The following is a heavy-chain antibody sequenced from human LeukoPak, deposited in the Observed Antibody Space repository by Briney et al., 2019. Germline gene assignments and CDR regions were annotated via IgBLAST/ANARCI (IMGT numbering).Heavy chain of an antibody. D-gene: IGHD6-13*01. CDR1: GGSFSGYY. J-gene: IGHJ4*02. Sequence: PSGTLSLTCAVYGGSFSGYYWSWIRQPPGKGLEWIGEINHSGSTNYNPSLKSRVTISVDTSKNQFSLKLSSVTAADTAVYYCARLAQDKPGIAAAGTMDPDYWGQGTLVTVSS. CDR2: INHSGST. V-gene: IGHV4-34*01. CDR3: ARLAQDKPGIAAAGTMDPDY.